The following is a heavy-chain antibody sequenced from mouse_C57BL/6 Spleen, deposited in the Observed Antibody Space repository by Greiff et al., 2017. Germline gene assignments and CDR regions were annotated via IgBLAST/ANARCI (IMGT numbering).Heavy chain of an antibody. CDR3: ARHPYPIGTVVAYYYAMDY. D-gene: IGHD1-1*01. CDR1: GFSLSTSGMG. J-gene: IGHJ4*01. CDR2: IYWDDDK. Sequence: QVTLKVSGPGILQSSQTLSLTCSFSGFSLSTSGMGVSWIRQPSGKGLEWLAHIYWDDDKRYNPSLKSRLTISKDTSRNQVFLKITSVDTADTATYYCARHPYPIGTVVAYYYAMDYWGQGTSVTVSS. V-gene: IGHV8-12*01.